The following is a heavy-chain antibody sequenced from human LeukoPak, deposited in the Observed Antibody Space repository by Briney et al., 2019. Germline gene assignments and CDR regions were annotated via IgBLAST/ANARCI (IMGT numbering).Heavy chain of an antibody. D-gene: IGHD3-16*02. Sequence: ASVKVSCKVSGYTLTELSMHWVRQAPGKGLEWMGGFDPEDGETIYAQKFQGRVTMTEDTSTDTAYMELSSLRSEDTAEYYCATDQLYYDYVWGSYRRGYFDYWGQGTLVTVSS. CDR1: GYTLTELS. CDR3: ATDQLYYDYVWGSYRRGYFDY. J-gene: IGHJ4*02. V-gene: IGHV1-24*01. CDR2: FDPEDGET.